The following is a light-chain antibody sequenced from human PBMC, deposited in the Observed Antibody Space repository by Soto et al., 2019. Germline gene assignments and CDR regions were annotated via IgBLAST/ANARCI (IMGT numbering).Light chain of an antibody. CDR1: SSNIGNNY. Sequence: QSVLTQPPSVSAAPGQKVTISCSGSSSNIGNNYVSWYQQLPGTAPKLLIYDDNKRPSGIPDRFSGSKSGTSATLGITALQTGDEADYYCGTWDSSLSAVFGGGTQLTVL. J-gene: IGLJ7*01. V-gene: IGLV1-51*01. CDR3: GTWDSSLSAV. CDR2: DDN.